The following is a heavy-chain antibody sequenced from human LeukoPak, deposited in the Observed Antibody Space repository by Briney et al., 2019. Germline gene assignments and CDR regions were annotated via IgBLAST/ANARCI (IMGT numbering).Heavy chain of an antibody. V-gene: IGHV3-11*01. D-gene: IGHD1-14*01. J-gene: IGHJ3*02. Sequence: GGSLRLSCAASGFTFSDYYMSWIRQAPGKGLEWVSYISSSGSTIYYADSVKGRFTISRDNAKNSLYLQMSSLRAEDTAVYYCARDLNPYDAFDIWGQGTMVTVSS. CDR1: GFTFSDYY. CDR3: ARDLNPYDAFDI. CDR2: ISSSGSTI.